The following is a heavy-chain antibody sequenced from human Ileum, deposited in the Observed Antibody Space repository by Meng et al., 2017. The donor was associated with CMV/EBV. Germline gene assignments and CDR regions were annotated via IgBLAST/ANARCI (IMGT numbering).Heavy chain of an antibody. V-gene: IGHV3-23*01. CDR2: FGGDSKT. Sequence: GGSLRPSCAASTFTFRNYAMNWVRQAPGKGLEWVSSFGGDSKTYYTETVKGRFTSYRDNSKNTLYLQMNGLRVDDTAVYYCAKDFEGFNGIWDAFDMWGQGTMVTVSS. CDR1: TFTFRNYA. D-gene: IGHD3-9*01. CDR3: AKDFEGFNGIWDAFDM. J-gene: IGHJ3*02.